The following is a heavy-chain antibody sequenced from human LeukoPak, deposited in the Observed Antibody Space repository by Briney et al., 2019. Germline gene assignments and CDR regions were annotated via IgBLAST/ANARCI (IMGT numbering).Heavy chain of an antibody. V-gene: IGHV3-11*05. CDR2: ISSSSSYI. D-gene: IGHD6-13*01. J-gene: IGHJ6*02. CDR1: GFTFRDYY. CDR3: AREIPQQLVAMDV. Sequence: GGSLRLSCVASGFTFRDYYMSWIRRAPGKGLEWVSYISSSSSYIDYADSVKGRFTISRDNAKNSLHLQMKSLRAEDTAVYYCAREIPQQLVAMDVWGQGTTVTVSS.